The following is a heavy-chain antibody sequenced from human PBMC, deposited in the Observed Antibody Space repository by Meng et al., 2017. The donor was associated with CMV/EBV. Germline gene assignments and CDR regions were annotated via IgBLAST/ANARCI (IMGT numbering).Heavy chain of an antibody. CDR1: GFTFSSDA. J-gene: IGHJ4*02. V-gene: IGHV3-23*01. CDR3: AKWASSGWLDY. CDR2: ISGSGGST. D-gene: IGHD6-19*01. Sequence: LSCASYGFTFSSDAMSWVRQAPGKGLEWVSAISGSGGSTYYADSVKGRFTISRDNSKNTLDLQMNSLRAEDTAVYYCAKWASSGWLDYWGQGTLVTVSS.